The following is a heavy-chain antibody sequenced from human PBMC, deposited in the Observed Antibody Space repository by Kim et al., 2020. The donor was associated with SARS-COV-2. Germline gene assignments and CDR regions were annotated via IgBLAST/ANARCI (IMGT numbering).Heavy chain of an antibody. V-gene: IGHV4-34*01. CDR1: GGSFSGYF. Sequence: SETLSLTCAVYGGSFSGYFWTWIRQPPEKGLEWIGEINHGGSDNYNPSLKSRVSVSVDMSKNQFSLKLSSVTAADTAVYYCTRLGYAQVGPLFDYWSQGTLVTVSS. D-gene: IGHD2-15*01. J-gene: IGHJ4*02. CDR3: TRLGYAQVGPLFDY. CDR2: INHGGSD.